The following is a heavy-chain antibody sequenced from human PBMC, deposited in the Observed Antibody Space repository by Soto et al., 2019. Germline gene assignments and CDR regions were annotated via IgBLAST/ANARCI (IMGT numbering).Heavy chain of an antibody. CDR2: IKQDGSEK. Sequence: GESLRLSCAASGFTFSSYWMSWVRQAPGEGLEWEANIKQDGSEKYYVDSVKGRFTISRDTAKNSLYLQMNRLRAEDTAVYYCARERWGRIAVECGGMDVWGQGTTVTVSS. J-gene: IGHJ6*02. D-gene: IGHD6-19*01. V-gene: IGHV3-7*01. CDR3: ARERWGRIAVECGGMDV. CDR1: GFTFSSYW.